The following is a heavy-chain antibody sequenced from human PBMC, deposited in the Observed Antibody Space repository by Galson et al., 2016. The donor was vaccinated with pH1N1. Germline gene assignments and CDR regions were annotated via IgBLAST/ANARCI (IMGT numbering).Heavy chain of an antibody. CDR1: AYSSIGYY. CDR2: IDPNDGAT. J-gene: IGHJ4*02. CDR3: ATVRFISGFF. V-gene: IGHV1-2*02. D-gene: IGHD3-22*01. Sequence: SVKVSCKASAYSSIGYYIHWVRQAPGQGLEWMGWIDPNDGATNYAQNFQGRVPMTRDTSISTAYMELSRLKTDDTAVYYCATVRFISGFFWGQGTLVTVAS.